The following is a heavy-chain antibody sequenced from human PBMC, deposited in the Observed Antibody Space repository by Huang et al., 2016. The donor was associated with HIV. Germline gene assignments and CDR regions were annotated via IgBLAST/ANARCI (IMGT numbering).Heavy chain of an antibody. CDR3: ASRRPVVLLFGEHAFDI. D-gene: IGHD3-10*01. CDR2: IYYSGRT. CDR1: GGSISSGGYY. J-gene: IGHJ3*02. Sequence: QVQLQESGPGLVKPSQTLSLTCTVSGGSISSGGYYWSWIRQPPGQGLEWIGYIYYSGRTYHDPSLKSPVTIAVDTSKNQFSLKRSSVTAADTAVYYCASRRPVVLLFGEHAFDIWGQGTMVTVSS. V-gene: IGHV4-30-4*08.